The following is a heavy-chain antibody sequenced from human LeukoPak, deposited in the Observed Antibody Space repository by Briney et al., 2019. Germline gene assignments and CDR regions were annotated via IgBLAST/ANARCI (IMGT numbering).Heavy chain of an antibody. CDR1: GFTFDYYA. V-gene: IGHV3-9*01. CDR3: ATEITNDAFDI. Sequence: GRSLRLSCAASGFTFDYYAMHGVRQAPGKGLEWVSGISWNSGSIGYADSVEGRFTISRDNAKNSLYLQMNSLRAEDTALYYCATEITNDAFDIWGQGTMVTVSS. D-gene: IGHD3-10*01. CDR2: ISWNSGSI. J-gene: IGHJ3*02.